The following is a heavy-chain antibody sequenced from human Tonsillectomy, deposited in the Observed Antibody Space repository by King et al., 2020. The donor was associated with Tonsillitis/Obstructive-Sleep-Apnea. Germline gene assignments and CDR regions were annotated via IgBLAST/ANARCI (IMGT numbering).Heavy chain of an antibody. CDR3: AKELGYYVSSGSQYFQH. V-gene: IGHV3-23*04. J-gene: IGHJ1*01. CDR2: ISGSGGST. Sequence: VQLVESGGGLVQPGGSLRLSCAASGFTFSSYAMSWVRQAPGKGLEWVSAISGSGGSTYYADSVKGRFTISRDNSKNTLYLQMNSLRAEDTAVYYCAKELGYYVSSGSQYFQHWGQGTLVTVSS. D-gene: IGHD3-22*01. CDR1: GFTFSSYA.